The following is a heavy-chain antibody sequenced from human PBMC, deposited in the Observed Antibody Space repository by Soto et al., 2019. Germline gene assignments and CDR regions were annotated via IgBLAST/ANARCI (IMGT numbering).Heavy chain of an antibody. CDR1: GGTFSSYA. V-gene: IGHV1-69*06. Sequence: SVKVSCKASGGTFSSYAISWVRQAPGQGLEWMGGIIPIFGTANYAQKFQGRVTITADKSTSTAYMELSSLRSEDTAVYYCARWSYYYDSSGYLIDIWCQGTMVTAS. D-gene: IGHD3-22*01. CDR2: IIPIFGTA. CDR3: ARWSYYYDSSGYLIDI. J-gene: IGHJ3*02.